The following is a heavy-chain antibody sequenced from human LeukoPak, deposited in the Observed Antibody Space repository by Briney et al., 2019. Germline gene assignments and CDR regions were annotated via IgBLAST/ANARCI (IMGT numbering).Heavy chain of an antibody. D-gene: IGHD2-21*01. J-gene: IGHJ4*02. CDR3: ARGSAVGI. CDR2: IYHSGST. Sequence: SETLSLTCTVSGYSISSGYHWGWIRQPPGKGLEWIGSIYHSGSTYYNPSLKSRVTISVDTSKNQFSLKLSSVTAADTAVYYCARGSAVGIRGQGTLVTVSS. V-gene: IGHV4-38-2*02. CDR1: GYSISSGYH.